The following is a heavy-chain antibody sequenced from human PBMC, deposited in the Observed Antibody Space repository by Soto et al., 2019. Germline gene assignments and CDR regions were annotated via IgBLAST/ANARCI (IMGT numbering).Heavy chain of an antibody. Sequence: RLSCAASGFTFSSYGMHWVRQAPGKGLEWVAVISYDGSNKYYADSVKGRFTISRDNSKNTLYLQMNSLRAEDTAVYYCAKLLVARDNLPDYWGQGTLVTVSS. CDR3: AKLLVARDNLPDY. V-gene: IGHV3-30*18. CDR1: GFTFSSYG. J-gene: IGHJ4*02. CDR2: ISYDGSNK. D-gene: IGHD1-20*01.